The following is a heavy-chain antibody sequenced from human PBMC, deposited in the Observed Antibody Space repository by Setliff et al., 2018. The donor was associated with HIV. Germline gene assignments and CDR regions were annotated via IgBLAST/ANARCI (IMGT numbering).Heavy chain of an antibody. J-gene: IGHJ3*02. CDR1: GYTFNNYG. Sequence: VKVSCKASGYTFNNYGVMWVRQAPGQGLEWMGWISGYGNRKYAQKFGGSPTVTTDTSTSTAYMELRTLRSDDTAVYFCASGRGIYGSGALEAYDIWGQGTMVTVSS. D-gene: IGHD3-10*01. V-gene: IGHV1-18*01. CDR3: ASGRGIYGSGALEAYDI. CDR2: ISGYGNR.